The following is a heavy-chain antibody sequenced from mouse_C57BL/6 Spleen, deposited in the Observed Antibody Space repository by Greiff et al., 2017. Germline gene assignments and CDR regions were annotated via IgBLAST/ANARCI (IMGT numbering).Heavy chain of an antibody. CDR3: ARGARAALFDY. Sequence: VQLQQSGAELVRPGASVKLSCKASGYTFTDYCINWVKQRPGKGLEWIARIYPGGGNTYYNEKFKGKATLTADTSSSPAYMQLSSLTSEDSAVYFCARGARAALFDYWGQGTTLTVSS. J-gene: IGHJ2*01. CDR2: IYPGGGNT. CDR1: GYTFTDYC. V-gene: IGHV1-76*01.